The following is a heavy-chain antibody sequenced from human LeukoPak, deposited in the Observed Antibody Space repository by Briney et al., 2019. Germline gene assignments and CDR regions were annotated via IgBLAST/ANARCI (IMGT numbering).Heavy chain of an antibody. V-gene: IGHV4-39*01. J-gene: IGHJ4*02. CDR3: ARRNYYFDY. CDR2: IYYSGST. Sequence: GLEWIGSIYYSGSTYYSPSLKSRVTISVDTSKNQFSLKLSSVTAADTAVYYCARRNYYFDYWGQGALVTVSS.